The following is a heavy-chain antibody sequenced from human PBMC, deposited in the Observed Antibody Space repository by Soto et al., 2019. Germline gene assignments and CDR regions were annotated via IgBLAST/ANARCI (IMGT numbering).Heavy chain of an antibody. D-gene: IGHD3-10*01. CDR1: GASISSGNYY. CDR2: IYYTGST. CDR3: ARGREEAGGPFDY. J-gene: IGHJ4*02. V-gene: IGHV4-31*03. Sequence: QVQLQESGPGLVKPSQTLSLTCSVSGASISSGNYYWSWIRQHPGKGLEWIGYIYYTGSTYSNPSLRSRITISEDMSKNHFSLRLSSVTAADTAVYYCARGREEAGGPFDYWGQGTLVTVSS.